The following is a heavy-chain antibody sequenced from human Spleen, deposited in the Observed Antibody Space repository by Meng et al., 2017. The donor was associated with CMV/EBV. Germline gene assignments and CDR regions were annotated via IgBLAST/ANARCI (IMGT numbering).Heavy chain of an antibody. D-gene: IGHD6-19*01. CDR1: GGSFSGYY. CDR3: ARIIRDSSGWYGGYFDY. Sequence: SETLSLTCAVYGGSFSGYYWGWIRQPPGKGLEWIGSVYYSGSTYYNPSLKSRVTISVDRSKNQFSLRLSSVTAADTAMYYCARIIRDSSGWYGGYFDYWGQGTLVTVSS. V-gene: IGHV4-34*01. CDR2: VYYSGST. J-gene: IGHJ4*02.